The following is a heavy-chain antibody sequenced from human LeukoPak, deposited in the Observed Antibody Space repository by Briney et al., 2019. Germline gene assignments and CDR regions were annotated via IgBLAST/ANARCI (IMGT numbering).Heavy chain of an antibody. D-gene: IGHD1-1*01. Sequence: ASVKVSCKASGYTFRSYYMHWVRQAPGQGLEWVGIINPSDGSTSYAQKFQGRLTMTRDTTTSTVYMEMSSLRSEDTALYYCARVTTGITNTFDIWGQGTMVTVSS. J-gene: IGHJ3*02. CDR3: ARVTTGITNTFDI. CDR2: INPSDGST. CDR1: GYTFRSYY. V-gene: IGHV1-46*01.